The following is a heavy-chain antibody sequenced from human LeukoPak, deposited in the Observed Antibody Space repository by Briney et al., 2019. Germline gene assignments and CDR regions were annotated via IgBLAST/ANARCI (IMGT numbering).Heavy chain of an antibody. CDR2: IYYSGST. Sequence: PSETLSLTCTVSGGSISSYYWSWIRQPPGKGLEWIGYIYYSGSTNYNPSLKSRVTISVDTSKNQFSLKLSSVTAADTAVYYCAKWGYGGNLDYWGQGTLVTVSS. J-gene: IGHJ4*02. CDR1: GGSISSYY. CDR3: AKWGYGGNLDY. D-gene: IGHD4-23*01. V-gene: IGHV4-59*01.